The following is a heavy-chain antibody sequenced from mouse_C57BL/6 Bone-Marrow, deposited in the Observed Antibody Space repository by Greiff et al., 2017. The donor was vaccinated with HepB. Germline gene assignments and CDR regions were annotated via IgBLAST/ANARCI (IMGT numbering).Heavy chain of an antibody. CDR2: IYPRSGNT. Sequence: QVQLQQSGAELARPGASVKLSCKASGYTFTSYGISWVKQRTGQGLEWIGEIYPRSGNTYYNEKFKGKATLTADKSSSTAYMELRSLTSEDSAVYFWARGDCGSSYVDYWGQGTTLTVSS. V-gene: IGHV1-81*01. CDR3: ARGDCGSSYVDY. J-gene: IGHJ2*01. CDR1: GYTFTSYG. D-gene: IGHD1-1*01.